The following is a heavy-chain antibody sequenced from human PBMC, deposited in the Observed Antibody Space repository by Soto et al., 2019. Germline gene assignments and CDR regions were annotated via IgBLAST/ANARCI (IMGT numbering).Heavy chain of an antibody. J-gene: IGHJ6*02. CDR3: AKGGAIVAAGTRVYLYNAMDV. CDR2: INPNSGDT. D-gene: IGHD1-26*01. V-gene: IGHV1-2*02. Sequence: QVQLVQSGTEVKRPGDSVKVSCKASGYTFTGYYVHWVRQAPGQGLEWMGWINPNSGDTYLAQRFQGRVTMNRDTSSGTAYMELRGLAHDDTAEYYCAKGGAIVAAGTRVYLYNAMDVWGQGTTVTVSS. CDR1: GYTFTGYY.